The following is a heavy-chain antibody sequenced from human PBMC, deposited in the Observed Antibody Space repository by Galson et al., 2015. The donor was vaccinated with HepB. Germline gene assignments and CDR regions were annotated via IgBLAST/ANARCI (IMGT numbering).Heavy chain of an antibody. J-gene: IGHJ5*02. D-gene: IGHD3-10*01. CDR3: AKDPGGSGVWFDP. Sequence: SLRLSCAASGFTFDDYGMHWVRQAPGKGLEWVSGISWNSGNIGYADSVKGRFTISRDNAKNSLYLQMSSQRAEDTALYYCAKDPGGSGVWFDPWGQGTLVTVSS. V-gene: IGHV3-9*01. CDR1: GFTFDDYG. CDR2: ISWNSGNI.